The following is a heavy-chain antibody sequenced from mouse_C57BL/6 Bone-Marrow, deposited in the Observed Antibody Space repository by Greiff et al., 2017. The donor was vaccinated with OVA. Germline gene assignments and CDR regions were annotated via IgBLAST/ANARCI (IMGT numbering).Heavy chain of an antibody. D-gene: IGHD1-3*01. J-gene: IGHJ3*01. CDR1: GFSFNTYA. Sequence: EVQLVESGGGLVQPKGSLKLSCAASGFSFNTYALNWVRQAPGQGLEWVARIRSKGNNYATYYAASVKDRLTISRDDSESMLYRQMNNVKTEDTAMYYCGRQGSGHPTWFAYWGQGTLVTVSA. CDR2: IRSKGNNYAT. V-gene: IGHV10-1*01. CDR3: GRQGSGHPTWFAY.